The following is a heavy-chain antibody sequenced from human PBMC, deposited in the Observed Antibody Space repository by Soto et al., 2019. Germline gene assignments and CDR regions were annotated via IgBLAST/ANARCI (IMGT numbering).Heavy chain of an antibody. V-gene: IGHV3-30-3*01. J-gene: IGHJ6*02. Sequence: GGSLRLSCAASGFTFSSYAMHWVRQAPGKGLEWVAVISYDGSNKYYADSVKGRFTISRDNSKNTLYLQMNSLRAEDTAVYYCARDTPRTYYDFWSGYPDYYYYYGMDVWGQGTTVTVSS. CDR3: ARDTPRTYYDFWSGYPDYYYYYGMDV. CDR2: ISYDGSNK. CDR1: GFTFSSYA. D-gene: IGHD3-3*01.